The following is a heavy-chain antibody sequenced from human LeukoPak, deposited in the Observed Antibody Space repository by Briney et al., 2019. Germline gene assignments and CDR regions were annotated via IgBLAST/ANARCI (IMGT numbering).Heavy chain of an antibody. Sequence: SETLSLTCTVSGYSISSGYYWGWIRQPPGKGLEWIGSIYHSGSTYYNPSLKSRVTISVDTSKNQFSLKLSSVTAADTAVYYCARELPLYWNDVLHAFDIWGQGTMVTVSS. CDR1: GYSISSGYY. CDR2: IYHSGST. CDR3: ARELPLYWNDVLHAFDI. J-gene: IGHJ3*02. D-gene: IGHD1-1*01. V-gene: IGHV4-38-2*02.